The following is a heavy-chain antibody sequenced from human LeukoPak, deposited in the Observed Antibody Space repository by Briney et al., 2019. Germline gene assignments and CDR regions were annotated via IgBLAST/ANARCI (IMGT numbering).Heavy chain of an antibody. V-gene: IGHV3-9*01. CDR1: GFTFDDYA. CDR2: ISWNSGSI. CDR3: AKVTFGGVIAPFDY. J-gene: IGHJ4*02. D-gene: IGHD3-16*02. Sequence: GESLRLSCAASGFTFDDYAMHWVRQAPGKGPEWVSGISWNSGSIGYADSVKGRFTISRDNAKNSLYLQMNSLRAEDTALYYCAKVTFGGVIAPFDYWGQGTLVTVSS.